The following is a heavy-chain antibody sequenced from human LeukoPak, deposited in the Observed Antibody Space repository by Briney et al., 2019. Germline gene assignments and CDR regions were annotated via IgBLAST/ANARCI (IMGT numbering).Heavy chain of an antibody. CDR2: IIPILGIA. V-gene: IGHV1-69*04. CDR3: ARDGTADAFDI. Sequence: SVKVSCKASGGTFSSYAISWVRQAPGQGLEWMGRIIPILGIANYAQKFQGRVTITADKSTSTAYMELSSLRSEDTAVYYCARDGTADAFDIWGQGTMVTVSS. D-gene: IGHD1-26*01. CDR1: GGTFSSYA. J-gene: IGHJ3*02.